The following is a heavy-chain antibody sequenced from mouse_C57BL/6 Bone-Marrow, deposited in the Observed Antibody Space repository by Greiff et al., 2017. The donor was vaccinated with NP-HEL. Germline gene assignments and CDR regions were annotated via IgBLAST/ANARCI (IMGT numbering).Heavy chain of an antibody. V-gene: IGHV1-84*01. D-gene: IGHD2-2*01. CDR3: AGEDYGGYDEYDCDY. CDR1: GYTFTDYY. Sequence: QVQLQQPGPELVKPGASVKISCKASGYTFTDYYINWVKQRPGQGLEWIGWIYPGSGNTKYNEKFKGKATLTVDKSSSTAYMQLSSLTSEDSAVFVGAGEDYGGYDEYDCDYGGRGTTLTVSA. CDR2: IYPGSGNT. J-gene: IGHJ2*01.